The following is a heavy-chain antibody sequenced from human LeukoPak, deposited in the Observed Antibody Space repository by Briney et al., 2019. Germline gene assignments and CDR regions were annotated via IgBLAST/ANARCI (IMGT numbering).Heavy chain of an antibody. J-gene: IGHJ6*03. CDR2: IYYSGST. Sequence: SETLSLTCTVSGGSISSSSYYWGWIRQPPGKGLEWIGSIYYSGSTYYNPSLKSRVTISVDTSMNQFSLKLSSVTAADTAVYYCARTAYYYYYMDVWGKGTTVTVSS. CDR3: ARTAYYYYYMDV. CDR1: GGSISSSSYY. V-gene: IGHV4-39*07.